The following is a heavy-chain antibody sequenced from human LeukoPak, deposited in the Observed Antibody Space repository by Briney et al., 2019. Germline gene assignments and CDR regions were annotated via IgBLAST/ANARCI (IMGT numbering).Heavy chain of an antibody. Sequence: PGGSLRLSCAASGFTFSSYGMHWVRQAPGKGLEWVAVIWYDGSNKYYADSVKGRFTISRDNSKNTLYLQMNSLRAEDTAVYYCARDDPSPIIVGATIGGGVLDYWGQGTLVTVSS. V-gene: IGHV3-33*01. CDR2: IWYDGSNK. D-gene: IGHD1-26*01. CDR1: GFTFSSYG. J-gene: IGHJ4*02. CDR3: ARDDPSPIIVGATIGGGVLDY.